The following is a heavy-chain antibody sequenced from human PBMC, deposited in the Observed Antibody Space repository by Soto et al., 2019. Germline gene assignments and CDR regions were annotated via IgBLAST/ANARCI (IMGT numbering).Heavy chain of an antibody. CDR1: GYNFAGYW. CDR2: IYPSDSDT. D-gene: IGHD6-6*01. CDR3: ARGGVSARTFDY. Sequence: PGESLKISCKGSGYNFAGYWIAWVRQMPGKGLELMGIIYPSDSDTRYRPSFQGQVTISADKSISSAYLQWSSLRASDTAMYYCARGGVSARTFDYWGQGTPVTVSS. J-gene: IGHJ4*02. V-gene: IGHV5-51*01.